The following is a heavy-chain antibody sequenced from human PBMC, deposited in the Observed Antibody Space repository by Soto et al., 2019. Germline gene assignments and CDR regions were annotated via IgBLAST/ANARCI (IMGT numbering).Heavy chain of an antibody. D-gene: IGHD3-10*01. CDR3: ARGVYGAYLDY. V-gene: IGHV4-61*08. J-gene: IGHJ4*02. CDR2: VESSGRT. CDR1: GDSMTKNYRSWSMTNYYY. Sequence: SETLSLTCTVSGDSMTKNYRSWSMTNYYYWIWSRQTPGKGLEWIGYVESSGRTEYKPSLASRVTLSLDSSHNQFSLTLRSVTTSDRALYFWARGVYGAYLDYWGQGIPVTVSS.